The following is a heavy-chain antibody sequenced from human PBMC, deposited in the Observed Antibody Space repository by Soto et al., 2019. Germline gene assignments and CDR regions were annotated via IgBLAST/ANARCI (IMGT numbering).Heavy chain of an antibody. J-gene: IGHJ4*02. V-gene: IGHV3-72*01. CDR3: VSARYFADRSGLIGWFDY. CDR1: GFTLSDHY. D-gene: IGHD3-9*01. Sequence: GGSLRLSCAGSGFTLSDHYIDWVRQAPWNGLVWVGRSRYKAQGYSTAYAASVKGRFPTSRDEPQSLVYRHMNSLKTEHTAVYYCVSARYFADRSGLIGWFDYWGQGPLVPASS. CDR2: SRYKAQGYST.